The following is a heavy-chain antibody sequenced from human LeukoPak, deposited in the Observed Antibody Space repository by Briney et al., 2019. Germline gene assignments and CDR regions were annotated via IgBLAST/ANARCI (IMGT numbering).Heavy chain of an antibody. CDR2: IYTSGST. J-gene: IGHJ5*02. CDR1: GGSISSYY. Sequence: SETLSLTCTVSGGSISSYYWSWIRQPAGKGLEWIGRIYTSGSTNYNPSLKSRVTMPADTSKNQFSLKLSSVTAADTAVYYCARDRGQTDYYYDSSGYYLDNWFDPWGQGTLVTVSS. D-gene: IGHD3-22*01. V-gene: IGHV4-4*07. CDR3: ARDRGQTDYYYDSSGYYLDNWFDP.